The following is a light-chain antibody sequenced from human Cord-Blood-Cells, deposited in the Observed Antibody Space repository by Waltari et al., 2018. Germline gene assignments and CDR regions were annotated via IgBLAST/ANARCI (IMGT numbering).Light chain of an antibody. CDR3: QQYYSTPYT. V-gene: IGKV4-1*01. Sequence: DIVMTQSPDSLAVSLGERATINCKSSQSVLYSSNNKKYLAWYQQKPGHPTKLLIYWASTRESGVPDRLSGSGSGTDFSLTISSLQAEDVAVYYCQQYYSTPYTFGQGTKLEIK. CDR2: WAS. CDR1: QSVLYSSNNKKY. J-gene: IGKJ2*01.